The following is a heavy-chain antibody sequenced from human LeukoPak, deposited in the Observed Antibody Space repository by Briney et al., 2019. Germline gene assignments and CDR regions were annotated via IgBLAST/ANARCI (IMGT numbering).Heavy chain of an antibody. J-gene: IGHJ4*02. V-gene: IGHV1-18*01. CDR3: ARDPPGAARPGVSDY. CDR1: GYTFTSYG. CDR2: ISAYNGNT. D-gene: IGHD6-6*01. Sequence: ASVKVSCKASGYTFTSYGISWVRQAPGQGPEWMGWISAYNGNTNYAQKLQGRVTMTTDTSTSTAYMELRSLRSDDTAVYYCARDPPGAARPGVSDYWGQGTLVTVSS.